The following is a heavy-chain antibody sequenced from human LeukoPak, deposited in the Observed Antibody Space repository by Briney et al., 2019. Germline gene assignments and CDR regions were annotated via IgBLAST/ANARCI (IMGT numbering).Heavy chain of an antibody. CDR2: INHSGST. CDR1: GGSFSGYY. J-gene: IGHJ3*02. Sequence: SETLSLTCAVYGGSFSGYYWSWIRQPPGKGLEWIGEINHSGSTNYNPSLKSRVTISVDTSKNQFSLKLSSVTAADTAVYYCARSSGWYGKAFDIWGQGTMVTVSS. CDR3: ARSSGWYGKAFDI. D-gene: IGHD6-19*01. V-gene: IGHV4-34*01.